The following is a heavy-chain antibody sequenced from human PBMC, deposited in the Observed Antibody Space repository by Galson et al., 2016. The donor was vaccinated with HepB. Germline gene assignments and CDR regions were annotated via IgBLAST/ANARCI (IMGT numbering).Heavy chain of an antibody. V-gene: IGHV5-51*01. J-gene: IGHJ2*01. CDR1: GFDFTSYW. CDR2: IYPGDSST. Sequence: QSGAEVKKPGESLKISCQGSGFDFTSYWIAWVRQMPGKGLEWMGIIYPGDSSTRYSPSFEGQVTISADESISTAYLQWSSTEASDTAIYYCARRRFSDTWGRGTLVPVSS. CDR3: ARRRFSDT.